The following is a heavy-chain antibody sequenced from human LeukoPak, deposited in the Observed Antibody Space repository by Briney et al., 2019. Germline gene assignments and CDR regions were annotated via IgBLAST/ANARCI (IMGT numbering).Heavy chain of an antibody. J-gene: IGHJ4*02. V-gene: IGHV3-23*01. CDR3: AKPQGYCSSSHCYFFFDF. CDR2: ISGNGANT. Sequence: GGSLRLSCAASGFTFSNYAMSWVRQAPGKGLEWVSHISGNGANTYYADSVKGRFTISRDNSKSTLYLQLNSLRAEDTAVYYCAKPQGYCSSSHCYFFFDFWGQGTLVTVSS. CDR1: GFTFSNYA. D-gene: IGHD2-2*01.